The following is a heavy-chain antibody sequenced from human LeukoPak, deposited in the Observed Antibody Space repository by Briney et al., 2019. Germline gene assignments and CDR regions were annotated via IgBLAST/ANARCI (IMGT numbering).Heavy chain of an antibody. CDR1: GFTFSCHA. J-gene: IGHJ4*02. CDR2: ISDSGGRT. V-gene: IGHV3-23*01. Sequence: GVSLRLSCAASGFTFSCHAMSRVGQGTGKGLEWVAGISDSGGRTKKGGSVNGQFTTSKDNNKNTLYLQMDGLRAEDTAMYFCAKRGVVIRVILVGLHKEAYYFDYWGQGALVTVSS. D-gene: IGHD3-22*01. CDR3: AKRGVVIRVILVGLHKEAYYFDY.